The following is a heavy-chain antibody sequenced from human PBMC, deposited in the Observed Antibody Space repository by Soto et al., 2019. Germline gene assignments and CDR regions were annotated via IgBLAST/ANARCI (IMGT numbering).Heavy chain of an antibody. CDR2: INTDGLS. V-gene: IGHV4-4*07. CDR1: GVSITSYY. CDR3: PRVPVAVAATEDYYGLDV. Sequence: PSETLSLTCSVSGVSITSYYWSWIRQSAGGGLEWMGRINTDGLSTYSPSFKSRLTMSLDTSKNQVSLRLISVTAADTAVYFCPRVPVAVAATEDYYGLDVWAKGPRSPSP. D-gene: IGHD2-15*01. J-gene: IGHJ6*02.